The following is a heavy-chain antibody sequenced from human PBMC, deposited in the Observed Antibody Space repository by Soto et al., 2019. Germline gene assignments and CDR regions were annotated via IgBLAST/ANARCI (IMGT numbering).Heavy chain of an antibody. Sequence: QVQLQESGPGLVKPSQTLSLTCTVSGCSISSGGYYWSWIRQHPGKGLEWIGYIYYSGSTYYNPSLKSRVTISVDTSKNQFSLKLSSVTAADTAVYYCARGSASSSWDTNDYWGQGTLVTVSS. J-gene: IGHJ4*02. CDR2: IYYSGST. CDR1: GCSISSGGYY. CDR3: ARGSASSSWDTNDY. D-gene: IGHD6-13*01. V-gene: IGHV4-31*03.